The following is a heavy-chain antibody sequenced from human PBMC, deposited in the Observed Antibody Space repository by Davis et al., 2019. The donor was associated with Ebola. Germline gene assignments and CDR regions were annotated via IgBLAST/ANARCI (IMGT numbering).Heavy chain of an antibody. Sequence: SETLSLTCAVYGGSFSDYFWSWIRQPPEKGLEWIGEISHHSGYTNYNPSLRSRVAISVDSSKNQFSLKVNSVTAADTATYYCARTTKTNIEDSGLGYNSFDSWGQGVQVSVSS. CDR3: ARTTKTNIEDSGLGYNSFDS. CDR1: GGSFSDYF. D-gene: IGHD4-17*01. J-gene: IGHJ5*01. CDR2: ISHHSGYT. V-gene: IGHV4-34*01.